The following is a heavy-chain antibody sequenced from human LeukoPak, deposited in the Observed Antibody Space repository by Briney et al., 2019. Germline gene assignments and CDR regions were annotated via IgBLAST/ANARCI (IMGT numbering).Heavy chain of an antibody. Sequence: SETLSLTCTVSGSSISNDGYYWNWIRQHTGKGLEWIGYIYYSGSTYYSPSLKSRVTISVDTSKNQYSLKLSSVTAADTAVYYCARSLAPYDYHDYWGQGTLVTVSS. V-gene: IGHV4-31*03. CDR2: IYYSGST. J-gene: IGHJ4*02. D-gene: IGHD5-12*01. CDR1: GSSISNDGYY. CDR3: ARSLAPYDYHDY.